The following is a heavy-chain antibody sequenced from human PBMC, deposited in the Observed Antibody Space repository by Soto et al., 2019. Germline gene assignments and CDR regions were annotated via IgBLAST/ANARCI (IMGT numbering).Heavy chain of an antibody. V-gene: IGHV4-39*01. CDR3: ARGFGRSHFDY. CDR2: FHYSGST. J-gene: IGHJ4*02. D-gene: IGHD3-16*01. Sequence: LSLTCTVSGGSISSRDSYWGWIRQPPGKGLEWIGIFHYSGSTYYNPSLKSRVTISVDTSKNQLSLRVTSVTAADTAVYYCARGFGRSHFDYWGQGTLVTVYS. CDR1: GGSISSRDSY.